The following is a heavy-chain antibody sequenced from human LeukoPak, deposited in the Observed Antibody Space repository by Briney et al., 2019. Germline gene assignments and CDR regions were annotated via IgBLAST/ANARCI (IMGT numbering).Heavy chain of an antibody. D-gene: IGHD3-10*01. CDR1: GGTFSSYA. CDR2: IIPIFGTA. Sequence: SVKVSCKASGGTFSSYAISWVRQAPGQGLEWMGGIIPIFGTANYAQKFQGRVTITTDESTRTAYMELSSLRSEDTAVYYCARDRGVTTLEWFDPWGQGTLVTVSS. V-gene: IGHV1-69*05. J-gene: IGHJ5*02. CDR3: ARDRGVTTLEWFDP.